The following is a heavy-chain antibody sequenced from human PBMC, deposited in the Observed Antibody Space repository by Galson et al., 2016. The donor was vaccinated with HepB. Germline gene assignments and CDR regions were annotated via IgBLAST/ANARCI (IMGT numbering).Heavy chain of an antibody. D-gene: IGHD2-21*01. CDR2: ISSDITYT. Sequence: SLRLSCAASGFTSSNHYMSWIRQAPGKGLEWVAYISSDITYTNYADSVRGRFTISRDNAKNSLYLQMNSLRVEDTAVYYCASPVPLGDWGQGTLVAVSS. CDR1: GFTSSNHY. V-gene: IGHV3-11*03. J-gene: IGHJ4*02. CDR3: ASPVPLGD.